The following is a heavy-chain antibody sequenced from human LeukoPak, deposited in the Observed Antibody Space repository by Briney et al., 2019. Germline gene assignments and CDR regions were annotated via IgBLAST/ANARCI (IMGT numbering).Heavy chain of an antibody. CDR2: IYHSGST. D-gene: IGHD4-17*01. CDR3: ARQGPLPYGDYDLDY. Sequence: SETLSLTCAVSGYSISSGYYWGWIRQPPGKGLEWIGSIYHSGSTYYNPSLKSRVTISVDTSKNQFSLKLSSVTAADTAVYYCARQGPLPYGDYDLDYWGQGTLVTVSS. CDR1: GYSISSGYY. V-gene: IGHV4-38-2*01. J-gene: IGHJ4*02.